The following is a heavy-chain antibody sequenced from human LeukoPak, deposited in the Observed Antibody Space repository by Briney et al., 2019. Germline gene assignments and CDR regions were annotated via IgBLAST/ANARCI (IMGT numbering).Heavy chain of an antibody. Sequence: ASVKVSCKASGYTFTGYYMHWVRQAPGQGLEWMGWINPNSGGTNYAQKFQGRVTMTRDTSISTAYMELSRLRSDDTAVYYCARGSRDTAMVMMGYYYYYGMDVWGQGTTVTVSS. D-gene: IGHD5-18*01. J-gene: IGHJ6*02. CDR1: GYTFTGYY. V-gene: IGHV1-2*02. CDR3: ARGSRDTAMVMMGYYYYYGMDV. CDR2: INPNSGGT.